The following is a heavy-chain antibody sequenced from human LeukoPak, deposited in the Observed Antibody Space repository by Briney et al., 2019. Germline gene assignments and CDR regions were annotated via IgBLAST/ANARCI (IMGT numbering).Heavy chain of an antibody. CDR3: ARGSWLLAY. J-gene: IGHJ4*02. CDR2: IYYSGST. V-gene: IGHV4-39*01. CDR1: GGSISSSSYY. Sequence: SETLSLTCTVSGGSISSSSYYWGWIRQPPGKGLEWIGSIYYSGSTYYNPSLKSRVTIFVDTSKNQFSLKLSSVTAADTAVYYCARGSWLLAYWGQGTLVTVSS. D-gene: IGHD3-22*01.